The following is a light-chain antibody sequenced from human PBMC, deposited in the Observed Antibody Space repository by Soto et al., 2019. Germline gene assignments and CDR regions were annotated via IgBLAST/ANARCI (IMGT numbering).Light chain of an antibody. CDR3: AAWDDSLNGPV. CDR2: SNN. CDR1: SSNIGSNT. J-gene: IGLJ2*01. Sequence: QSALTQPPSASGTPGQRVPISCSGSSSNIGSNTVNWYQQLPGTAPKLLIYSNNRRPSGVPDRFSGSKSGTSASLAISGLQSEDEADYYCAAWDDSLNGPVFGGGTKLTVL. V-gene: IGLV1-44*01.